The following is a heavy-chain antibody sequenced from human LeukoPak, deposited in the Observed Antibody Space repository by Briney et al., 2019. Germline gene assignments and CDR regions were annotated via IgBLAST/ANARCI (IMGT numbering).Heavy chain of an antibody. J-gene: IGHJ4*02. CDR2: IYSGGST. CDR1: GFTVSSNY. V-gene: IGHV3-53*01. CDR3: ARVPYYGSGSYLDY. Sequence: AGGSLRLSCAASGFTVSSNYMSWVRQARGKGLGWVSVIYSGGSTYYADSVKGRFTISRDNSKNTLYLQMNSLRAEDTAVYYCARVPYYGSGSYLDYWGQGTVVTVSS. D-gene: IGHD3-10*01.